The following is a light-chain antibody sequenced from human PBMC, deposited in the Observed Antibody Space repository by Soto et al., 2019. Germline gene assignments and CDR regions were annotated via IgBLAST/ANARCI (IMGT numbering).Light chain of an antibody. J-gene: IGKJ5*01. Sequence: DIQMTQSPSSGSASVGDRVTISWRASEDINSRLAWYQQKPGNAPKLLIYAAFILQSGVPSRFSGYGSGTDFTLSISSLQPEDFATYYCQQADSFPITFGQGRRLE. CDR1: EDINSR. V-gene: IGKV1-12*01. CDR2: AAF. CDR3: QQADSFPIT.